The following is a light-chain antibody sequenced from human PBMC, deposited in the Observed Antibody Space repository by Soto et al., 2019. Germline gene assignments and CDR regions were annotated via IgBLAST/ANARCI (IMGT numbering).Light chain of an antibody. CDR3: QLYNSYSWT. J-gene: IGKJ1*01. V-gene: IGKV1-5*01. Sequence: DIQMTQSPSTLSAAVGDRVTITCRASQSINSWLAWYQQKPVKAPKILIYDASNLESGVPSRFSGSGSGTEFALIISSMHPDDFATYYCQLYNSYSWTFGQGTRVEI. CDR2: DAS. CDR1: QSINSW.